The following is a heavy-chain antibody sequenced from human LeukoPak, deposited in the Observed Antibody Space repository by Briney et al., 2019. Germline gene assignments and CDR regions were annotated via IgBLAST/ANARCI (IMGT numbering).Heavy chain of an antibody. D-gene: IGHD3-10*01. CDR2: ISGRGDRT. CDR1: GFTSNTYA. J-gene: IGHJ6*02. Sequence: GGSLRLSCAASGFTSNTYAMSWFRQTPGKGLEWVSAISGRGDRTYYAESVKGRFSISRDNSKNTLYLQMHSLRAEDMAVYYCGXXELWHGSGEDAWGQGTTV. CDR3: GXXELWHGSGEDA. V-gene: IGHV3-23*01.